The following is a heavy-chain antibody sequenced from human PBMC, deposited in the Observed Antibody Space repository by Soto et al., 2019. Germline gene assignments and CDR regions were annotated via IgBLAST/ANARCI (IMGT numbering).Heavy chain of an antibody. Sequence: SETLSLTCTVSGGSVSSGSYYWSWIRQPPGKGLEWIGYIYYSGSTKYNPSLKSRVTISVDTSKTQFSLKLSSVTAADTAVYYCARWLRPYYFDSWGQGTLVTVSS. J-gene: IGHJ4*02. CDR3: ARWLRPYYFDS. V-gene: IGHV4-61*01. CDR1: GGSVSSGSYY. CDR2: IYYSGST. D-gene: IGHD5-12*01.